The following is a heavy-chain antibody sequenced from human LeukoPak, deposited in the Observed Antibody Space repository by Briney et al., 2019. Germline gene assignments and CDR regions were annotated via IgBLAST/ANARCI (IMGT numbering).Heavy chain of an antibody. CDR3: AMGLLLMVDF. CDR2: INHSGST. V-gene: IGHV4-34*01. Sequence: SETLSLTCAVYGGSFSGYYWSWIRQPPGKGLEWIGEINHSGSTNYNPSLKSRVTISVDTSKNQFSLKLSSVTAADTAVYYCAMGLLLMVDFWGQGTLVTVSS. CDR1: GGSFSGYY. D-gene: IGHD2-15*01. J-gene: IGHJ4*02.